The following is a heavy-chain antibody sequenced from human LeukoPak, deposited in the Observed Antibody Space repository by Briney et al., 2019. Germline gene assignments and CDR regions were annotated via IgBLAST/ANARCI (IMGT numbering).Heavy chain of an antibody. J-gene: IGHJ4*02. V-gene: IGHV4-59*01. CDR1: GGSISSYY. CDR2: IYYSGST. Sequence: SETLSLTCTVSGGSISSYYWSWIRQPPGKGLEWIGYIYYSGSTNYNPSLKSRVTISVDTSKNQFSLKLSSVTAADTAVYYCARGASWDYYDSSGLFDHWGQGTLVTVSS. D-gene: IGHD3-22*01. CDR3: ARGASWDYYDSSGLFDH.